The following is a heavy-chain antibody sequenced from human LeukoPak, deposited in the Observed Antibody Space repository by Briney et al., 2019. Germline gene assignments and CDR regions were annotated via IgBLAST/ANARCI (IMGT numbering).Heavy chain of an antibody. CDR1: GYTFTGYY. J-gene: IGHJ4*02. D-gene: IGHD3-10*01. V-gene: IGHV1-2*06. CDR2: INLNSGGT. CDR3: ARSRSITMVRGVFPSLDY. Sequence: ASVKVSCKASGYTFTGYYMLWVRQAPGQGLEWMGRINLNSGGTNYAQKFQVRVTMTRDTSISPAYMELSRLRSDDTAVYHCARSRSITMVRGVFPSLDYWGQGTLVTVSS.